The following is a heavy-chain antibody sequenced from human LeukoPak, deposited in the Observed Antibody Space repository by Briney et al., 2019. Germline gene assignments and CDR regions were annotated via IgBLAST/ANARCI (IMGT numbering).Heavy chain of an antibody. J-gene: IGHJ4*02. CDR2: INHSGST. V-gene: IGHV4-34*01. CDR1: GGSFSGYY. CDR3: ARGDRLRYYYGSGSYYSGY. D-gene: IGHD3-10*01. Sequence: NPSETLSLTCAVYGGSFSGYYWSWIRQPPGKGLEWIGEINHSGSTNYNPSLKSRVTISVDTSKNQFSLKLSSVTAADTAVYYCARGDRLRYYYGSGSYYSGYWGQGTLVTVSS.